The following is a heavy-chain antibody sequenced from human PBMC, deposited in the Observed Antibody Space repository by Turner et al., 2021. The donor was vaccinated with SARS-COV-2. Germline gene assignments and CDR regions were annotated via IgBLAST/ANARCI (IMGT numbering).Heavy chain of an antibody. V-gene: IGHV3-53*02. CDR1: GFVVSSNS. D-gene: IGHD2-2*01. CDR2: IYSGGIT. Sequence: EVQLMETGGGLVKPGGSLRLSWAASGFVVSSNSMNWVRQAPGKGLEWISVIYSGGITYYADSLKGRFTISRDSSKNTLYLQMNSLRAEDTAVYYCARPFGTAVVPPSWGQGTTVTVSS. J-gene: IGHJ6*02. CDR3: ARPFGTAVVPPS.